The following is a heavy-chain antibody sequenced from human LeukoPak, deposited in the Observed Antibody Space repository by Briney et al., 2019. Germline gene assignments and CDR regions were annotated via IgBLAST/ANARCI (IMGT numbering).Heavy chain of an antibody. D-gene: IGHD3-10*01. CDR3: ARLGPGGHGEFDY. J-gene: IGHJ4*02. CDR2: NYYSGST. Sequence: PSQTLSLTCTVWVGSIRRYYWSWIRQPPGKGLEWVGNNYYSGSTNYNPSLKSRVTISVDTSKTQFSLKLTSVTAADTAVYYCARLGPGGHGEFDYWGQGTLVTVSS. V-gene: IGHV4-59*01. CDR1: VGSIRRYY.